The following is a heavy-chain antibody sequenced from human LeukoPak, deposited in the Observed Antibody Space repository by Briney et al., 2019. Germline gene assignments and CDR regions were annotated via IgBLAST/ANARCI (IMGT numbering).Heavy chain of an antibody. CDR2: ISYDGSNK. V-gene: IGHV3-30*04. D-gene: IGHD2-2*02. CDR3: ARDTAALPAPAIKLMDY. J-gene: IGHJ4*02. Sequence: PGGSLRLSCAASGFTFSSYGMHWVRQAPGKGLEWVAVISYDGSNKYYADSVKGRFTISRDNSKNTLYLQMNSLRAEDTAVYYCARDTAALPAPAIKLMDYWGQGTLVTVSS. CDR1: GFTFSSYG.